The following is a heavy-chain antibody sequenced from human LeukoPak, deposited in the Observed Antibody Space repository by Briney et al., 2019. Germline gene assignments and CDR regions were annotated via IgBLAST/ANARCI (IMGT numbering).Heavy chain of an antibody. CDR1: GFTFRDYY. J-gene: IGHJ4*02. CDR3: ATNTLGIPYSLDY. V-gene: IGHV3-11*06. CDR2: ISGSSSFT. D-gene: IGHD1-14*01. Sequence: GGSLRLSCAASGFTFRDYYMSWIRQAPGKGLEWVSYISGSSSFTNYADSVKGRFTVSRDNAENSLYPQMNSLRAEDTAVYYCATNTLGIPYSLDYWGQGTLVTVSS.